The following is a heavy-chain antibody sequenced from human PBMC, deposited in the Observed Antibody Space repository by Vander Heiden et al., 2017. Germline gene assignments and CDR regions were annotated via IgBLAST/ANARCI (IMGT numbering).Heavy chain of an antibody. CDR3: ARERRITMVRGVSGAYGMDV. Sequence: EVQLVESGGGLIQPGGSLRLSCAASGFTVSSNYMGWVRQAPGKGLEWVSVIYSGGSTYYADSVKGRFTISRDNSKNTLYLQMNSLRAEDTAVYYCARERRITMVRGVSGAYGMDVWGQGTTVTVSS. D-gene: IGHD3-10*01. CDR2: IYSGGST. J-gene: IGHJ6*02. V-gene: IGHV3-53*01. CDR1: GFTVSSNY.